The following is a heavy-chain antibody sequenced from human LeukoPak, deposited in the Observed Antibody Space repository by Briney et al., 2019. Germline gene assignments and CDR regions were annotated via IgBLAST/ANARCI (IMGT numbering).Heavy chain of an antibody. CDR2: IRYDGSEK. Sequence: GGSLRLXCAASGFTFSTYGMHWVRQAPGKELEWVAFIRYDGSEKYSTDSVKGRFTISRDNSKNTLYLRMNSLAAEDTAVYYCAKDRSYHYFDYWGQGTLVTVSS. J-gene: IGHJ4*02. D-gene: IGHD5-18*01. CDR3: AKDRSYHYFDY. V-gene: IGHV3-30*02. CDR1: GFTFSTYG.